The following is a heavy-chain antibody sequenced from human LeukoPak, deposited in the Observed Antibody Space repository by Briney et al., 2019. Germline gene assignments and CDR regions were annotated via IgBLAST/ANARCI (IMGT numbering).Heavy chain of an antibody. D-gene: IGHD3-3*01. J-gene: IGHJ6*04. CDR3: ARVYTDFWSGYMDV. CDR2: ISSSSTI. V-gene: IGHV3-48*01. Sequence: GRSLRLSCAASGFTFSSYSMNWVRQAPGKGLEWVSYISSSSTIYYADSVKGRFTISRDNAKNSLYLQMNSLRAEDTAVYYCARVYTDFWSGYMDVWGKGTTVTVSS. CDR1: GFTFSSYS.